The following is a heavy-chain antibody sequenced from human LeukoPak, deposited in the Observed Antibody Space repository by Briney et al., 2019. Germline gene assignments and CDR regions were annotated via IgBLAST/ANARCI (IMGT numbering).Heavy chain of an antibody. J-gene: IGHJ4*02. Sequence: GSLRLSCAASGFTFSSYGMSWARQAPGKGLEWVSVISGSGGTTYYADSVRGRFTISRDNSENTLYLQMNSLRAEDTAVYHCAKGGGSYYYYFDYWGQGTLVTVSA. CDR1: GFTFSSYG. CDR3: AKGGGSYYYYFDY. V-gene: IGHV3-23*01. D-gene: IGHD1-26*01. CDR2: ISGSGGTT.